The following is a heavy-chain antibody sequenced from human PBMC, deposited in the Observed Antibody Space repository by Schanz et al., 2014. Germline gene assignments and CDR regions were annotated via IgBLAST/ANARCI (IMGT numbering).Heavy chain of an antibody. J-gene: IGHJ4*02. CDR2: ITPSGGST. CDR3: ARGYGDSPTDF. V-gene: IGHV1-69*08. D-gene: IGHD4-17*01. Sequence: QVQLVQSEAEVKKPGSSVKVSCKASGGTFSSYTISWVRQAPGQGLEWMGIITPSGGSTNYAQKLQGRVTMTRDTSTSTAYMELSSLRSEDTAVYYCARGYGDSPTDFWGQGTLVTVSS. CDR1: GGTFSSYT.